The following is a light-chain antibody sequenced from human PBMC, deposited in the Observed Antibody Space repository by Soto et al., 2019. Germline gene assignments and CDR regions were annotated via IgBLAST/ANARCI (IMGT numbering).Light chain of an antibody. CDR1: QSVSSSY. Sequence: EIVLTQSPGTLSLSPGERATLSCRASQSVSSSYLAWYQQKPGQAPRLLIYGASSRATGIPDRFSGSGSGTDFTLTISRLEPEDVAVYYCKQYGSSSWTFGQGTKVEIK. V-gene: IGKV3-20*01. J-gene: IGKJ1*01. CDR2: GAS. CDR3: KQYGSSSWT.